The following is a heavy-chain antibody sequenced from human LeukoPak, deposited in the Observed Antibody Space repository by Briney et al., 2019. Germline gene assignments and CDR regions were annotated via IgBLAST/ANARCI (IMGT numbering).Heavy chain of an antibody. CDR3: ARVPAYYGSGSPRFDP. D-gene: IGHD3-10*01. J-gene: IGHJ5*02. V-gene: IGHV1-69*13. CDR2: IIPIFGTA. CDR1: GGTFSSYA. Sequence: SVEVSCKASGGTFSSYAISWVRQAPGQGLEWMGGIIPIFGTANYAQKFQGRVTITADESTSTAYMELSSLRSEDTAVYYCARVPAYYGSGSPRFDPWGQGTLVTVSS.